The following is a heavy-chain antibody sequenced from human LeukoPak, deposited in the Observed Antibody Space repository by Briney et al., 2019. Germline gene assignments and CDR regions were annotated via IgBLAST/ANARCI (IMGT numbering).Heavy chain of an antibody. CDR2: ISPDGSSA. Sequence: PGGSLRLSCAASGFSFSSYWMHWVRQAPGKGLVWVARISPDGSSALSADSVRGRFTIPRDNADNTLYLQLNSLRAEDTAVYYCARVSFCPRCHFDYWGQGTLVTVSS. CDR3: ARVSFCPRCHFDY. D-gene: IGHD2/OR15-2a*01. V-gene: IGHV3-74*03. J-gene: IGHJ4*02. CDR1: GFSFSSYW.